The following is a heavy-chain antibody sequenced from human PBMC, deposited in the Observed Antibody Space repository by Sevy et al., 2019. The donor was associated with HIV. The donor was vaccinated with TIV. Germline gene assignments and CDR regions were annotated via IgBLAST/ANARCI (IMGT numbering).Heavy chain of an antibody. V-gene: IGHV3-23*01. CDR1: GFTFSRFA. CDR2: ISGSGDIT. D-gene: IGHD6-13*01. J-gene: IGHJ4*02. Sequence: GGSLRLSCAASGFTFSRFAMSWVRQAPGKVLEWVSIISGSGDITYYEQSVKGRFTISRDNSKNTLSLQMSSLRAEDTAIYFCAKTDRISALGQFDYWGQGTLVTVSS. CDR3: AKTDRISALGQFDY.